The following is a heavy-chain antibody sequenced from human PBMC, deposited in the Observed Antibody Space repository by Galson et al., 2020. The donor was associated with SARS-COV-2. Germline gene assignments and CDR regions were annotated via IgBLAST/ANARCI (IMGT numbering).Heavy chain of an antibody. J-gene: IGHJ4*02. CDR1: GFTFSSYA. CDR2: ISYDGSNK. Sequence: GGSLRLSCAASGFTFSSYAMHWVRQVPGKGLEWVAVISYDGSNKYYADSVKGRFTISRDNSKNTLYLQMNSLRAEDTAVYYCARDVAGSRFDYWGQGTLVTVSS. V-gene: IGHV3-30*04. D-gene: IGHD6-19*01. CDR3: ARDVAGSRFDY.